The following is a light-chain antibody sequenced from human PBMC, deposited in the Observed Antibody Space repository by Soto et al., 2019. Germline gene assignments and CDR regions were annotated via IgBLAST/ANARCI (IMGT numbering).Light chain of an antibody. V-gene: IGKV1-5*03. CDR3: QHYNSYSEA. CDR2: KAS. J-gene: IGKJ1*01. Sequence: DIQVNKSRSTLCGSVGDGVTITCRASQTISSWLAWYQQKPGKAPKLLIYKASTLKSGVPPRFSGSGSGTEFTLTISSLQPDDFATYSCQHYNSYSEAFGQGTKVDIK. CDR1: QTISSW.